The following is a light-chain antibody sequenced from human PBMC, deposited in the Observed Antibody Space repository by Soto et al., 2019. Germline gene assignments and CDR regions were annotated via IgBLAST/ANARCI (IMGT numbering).Light chain of an antibody. V-gene: IGKV3-20*01. CDR3: QQYHSAPST. CDR1: PSLSRNY. J-gene: IGKJ1*01. CDR2: GAS. Sequence: EIVLTQSPGTLSLSLGERGTLSCRASPSLSRNYLAWYQQKPGQAPRLLIHGASTRATGIPDRFSGSGSGTDFTLTISRLEPEDFAVYSCQQYHSAPSTFGQGTKIEIK.